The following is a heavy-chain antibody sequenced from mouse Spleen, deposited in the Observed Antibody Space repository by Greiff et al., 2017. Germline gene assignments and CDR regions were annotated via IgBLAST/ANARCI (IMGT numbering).Heavy chain of an antibody. CDR1: GFTFSSYA. CDR3: ATLWDVSWFAY. J-gene: IGHJ3*01. V-gene: IGHV5-9*04. Sequence: EVKLMESGGGLVKLGGSLKLSCAASGFTFSSYAMSWVRQTPEKRLEWVATISSGGGNTYYPDSVKGRFTISRDNAKNTLYLQMSSLKSEDTAMYYCATLWDVSWFAYWGQGTLVTVSA. D-gene: IGHD4-1*01. CDR2: ISSGGGNT.